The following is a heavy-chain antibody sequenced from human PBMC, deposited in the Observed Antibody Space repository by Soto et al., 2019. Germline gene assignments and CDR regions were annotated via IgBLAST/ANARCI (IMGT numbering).Heavy chain of an antibody. CDR2: INAGNGNT. Sequence: QVQLVQSGAEVKKPGASGKFSCKASGYTFTSYAMHWVRQAPGQRHEWMGWINAGNGNTKYSQKCQGRVTITRDTSASTADMELSSLRSEDTAVYYCARGDGYNRRLGYFDYWGQGTLVTVSS. D-gene: IGHD5-12*01. J-gene: IGHJ4*02. V-gene: IGHV1-3*01. CDR1: GYTFTSYA. CDR3: ARGDGYNRRLGYFDY.